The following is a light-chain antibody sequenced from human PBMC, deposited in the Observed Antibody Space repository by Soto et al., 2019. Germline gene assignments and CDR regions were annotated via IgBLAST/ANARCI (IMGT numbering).Light chain of an antibody. Sequence: QSVLTQPASVSGSPGQAITISCTGTSRDVVAYNLVSWYQQYPGKAPKLVIYEVSTRPSGVSDRFSDAKSGNTTSLTISGLQADDEADYYCCSYAGSSRIFGTGTKVTVL. CDR3: CSYAGSSRI. V-gene: IGLV2-23*02. J-gene: IGLJ1*01. CDR1: SRDVVAYNL. CDR2: EVS.